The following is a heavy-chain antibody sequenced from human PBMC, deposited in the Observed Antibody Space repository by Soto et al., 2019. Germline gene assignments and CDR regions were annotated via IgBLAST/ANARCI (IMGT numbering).Heavy chain of an antibody. D-gene: IGHD3-22*01. CDR1: GFTFSSYD. CDR2: IGTAGDT. V-gene: IGHV3-13*01. Sequence: GGSLRLSCAASGFTFSSYDMHWVRQATGKGLEWVSAIGTAGDTYYPGSVKGRFTISRENAKNSLYPQMNSLRAEDTAVYYCARLSPEYYYDSSGYYDYYYGMDVWGQGTTVTVSS. CDR3: ARLSPEYYYDSSGYYDYYYGMDV. J-gene: IGHJ6*02.